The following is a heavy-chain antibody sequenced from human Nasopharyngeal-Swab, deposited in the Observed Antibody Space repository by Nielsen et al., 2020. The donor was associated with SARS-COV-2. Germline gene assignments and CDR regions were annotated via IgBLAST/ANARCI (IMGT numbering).Heavy chain of an antibody. CDR2: IKQDGSEK. J-gene: IGHJ5*02. D-gene: IGHD2-15*01. CDR3: AREAATRPTNWFDP. Sequence: WIRQPPGKGLEWMANIKQDGSEKYYVDSVKGRFTISRDNAKNSLYLQMNSLRAEDTAVYYCAREAATRPTNWFDPWGQGTLVTVSS. V-gene: IGHV3-7*01.